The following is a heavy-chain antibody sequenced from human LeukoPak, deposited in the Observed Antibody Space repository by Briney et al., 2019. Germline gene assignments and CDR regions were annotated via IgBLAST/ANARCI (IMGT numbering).Heavy chain of an antibody. Sequence: ASVKVSCKASGYTFPSYFMHWVRQAPGQGLEWMGIINPTGGSTTYAQKFQGRVTMTRDTSTSTVYMELSSLRSEDTAVYYCATVGLIKPEYYDRSGYYYRRVLSPLDYWGQGTQVTVSS. V-gene: IGHV1-46*01. CDR1: GYTFPSYF. J-gene: IGHJ4*02. D-gene: IGHD3-22*01. CDR2: INPTGGST. CDR3: ATVGLIKPEYYDRSGYYYRRVLSPLDY.